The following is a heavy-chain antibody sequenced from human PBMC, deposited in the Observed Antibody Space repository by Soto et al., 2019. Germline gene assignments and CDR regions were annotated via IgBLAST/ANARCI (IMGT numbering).Heavy chain of an antibody. J-gene: IGHJ4*02. Sequence: QVQLVESGGGVVQPGRSLRLSCAASGFTFSSYGMHWVRQAPVKGLEGVAVIWYDGSNKYYADSVKGRFTISRDNSKNTLYLQMNSLRAEDTAVYYCARDAAMDYFDYWGQGTLVTVSS. CDR3: ARDAAMDYFDY. CDR1: GFTFSSYG. CDR2: IWYDGSNK. D-gene: IGHD5-18*01. V-gene: IGHV3-33*01.